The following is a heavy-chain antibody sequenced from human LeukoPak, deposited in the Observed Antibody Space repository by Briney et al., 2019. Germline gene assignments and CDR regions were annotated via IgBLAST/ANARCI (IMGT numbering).Heavy chain of an antibody. CDR2: INPKSRAT. V-gene: IGHV1-2*02. Sequence: GASVKVSCKASGYTFTDYYMHWARQAPGQGLEWMGWINPKSRATNYAQKFQGRVTMTRDTSISTAYMELSRLRSDDTAVYYCARVLYSGSYYVYFQHWGQGTLVTVSS. CDR3: ARVLYSGSYYVYFQH. CDR1: GYTFTDYY. D-gene: IGHD1-26*01. J-gene: IGHJ1*01.